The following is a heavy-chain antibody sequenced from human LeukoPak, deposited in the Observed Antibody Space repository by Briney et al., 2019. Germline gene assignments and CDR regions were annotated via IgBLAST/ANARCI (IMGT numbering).Heavy chain of an antibody. Sequence: GGSLRLSCAASGFTFSSYGMHWVRQAPGKGLEWVAVISYDGSNKYYADSVKGRFTISRDNSKNTLYLQMNSLRAEDTAWYYCAKGGFFYWGQGSLVTVSS. J-gene: IGHJ4*02. CDR2: ISYDGSNK. CDR3: AKGGFFY. V-gene: IGHV3-30*18. CDR1: GFTFSSYG. D-gene: IGHD3-3*01.